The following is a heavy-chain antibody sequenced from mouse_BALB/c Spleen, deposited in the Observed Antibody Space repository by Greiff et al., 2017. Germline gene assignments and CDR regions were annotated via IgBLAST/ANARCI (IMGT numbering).Heavy chain of an antibody. V-gene: IGHV1-5*01. D-gene: IGHD2-3*01. CDR1: GYTFTSYW. CDR3: TRRGDGYQRWYFDV. J-gene: IGHJ1*01. CDR2: IYPGNSAT. Sequence: VQLQQSGTVLARPGASVKMSCKASGYTFTSYWMHWVKQRPGQGLEWIGAIYPGNSATSYNQKFKGKAKLTAVTSTSTAYMELSSLTNEDSAVYYCTRRGDGYQRWYFDVWGAGTTVTVSS.